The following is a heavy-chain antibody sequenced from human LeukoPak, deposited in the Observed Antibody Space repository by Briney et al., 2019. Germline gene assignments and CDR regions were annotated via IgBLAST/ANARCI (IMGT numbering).Heavy chain of an antibody. CDR1: GGSISSSSYY. J-gene: IGHJ3*02. V-gene: IGHV4-39*07. CDR2: IYYSGST. CDR3: ARVMVRGVIIKRSDAFDI. D-gene: IGHD3-10*01. Sequence: SETLSLTCTVSGGSISSSSYYWGWIRQPPGKGLEWIGGIYYSGSTYYNPSLKSRVTISVDTSKNQFSLKLSSVTAADTAVYYCARVMVRGVIIKRSDAFDIWGQGTMVTVSS.